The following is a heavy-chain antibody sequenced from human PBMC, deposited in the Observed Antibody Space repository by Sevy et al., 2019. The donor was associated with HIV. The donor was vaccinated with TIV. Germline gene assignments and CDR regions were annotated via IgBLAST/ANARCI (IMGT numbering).Heavy chain of an antibody. CDR2: INHSGST. D-gene: IGHD6-13*01. CDR3: ARVGSSWFDY. V-gene: IGHV4-34*01. CDR1: GGSFSGYY. J-gene: IGHJ4*02. Sequence: SETLSLTCAVYGGSFSGYYWSWIRQPPGKGLEWIGEINHSGSTNYNPSLESRVTISVDTSKNQFSLKLSSVTAADTAVYYCARVGSSWFDYWGQGTLVTVSS.